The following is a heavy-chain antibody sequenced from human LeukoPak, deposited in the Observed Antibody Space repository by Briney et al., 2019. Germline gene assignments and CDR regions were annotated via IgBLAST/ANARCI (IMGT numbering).Heavy chain of an antibody. CDR1: GGSFSGYY. V-gene: IGHV4-34*01. J-gene: IGHJ4*02. D-gene: IGHD6-13*01. CDR2: INHSGST. Sequence: SETLSLTCAVYGGSFSGYYWSWIRQPPVKGLEWIGEINHSGSTNYNPSLKSRVTISVDTSKNQFSLKLSSVTAADTAVYYCARAGSSWYDGEYYFGYWGQGTLVTVSS. CDR3: ARAGSSWYDGEYYFGY.